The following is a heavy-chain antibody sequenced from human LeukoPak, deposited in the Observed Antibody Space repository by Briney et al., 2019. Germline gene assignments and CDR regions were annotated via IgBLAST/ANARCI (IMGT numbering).Heavy chain of an antibody. Sequence: SETLSLTCTVSGRSISSYYWSWIRQPPGKGLEWIGYIYYSGSTNYNPSLKSRVTISVDTTKNQFSLKLSSVTAADTAVYYCARHDGGAAAGVYYYYYGMDVWGQGTTVTVSS. CDR2: IYYSGST. CDR1: GRSISSYY. J-gene: IGHJ6*02. D-gene: IGHD6-13*01. V-gene: IGHV4-59*08. CDR3: ARHDGGAAAGVYYYYYGMDV.